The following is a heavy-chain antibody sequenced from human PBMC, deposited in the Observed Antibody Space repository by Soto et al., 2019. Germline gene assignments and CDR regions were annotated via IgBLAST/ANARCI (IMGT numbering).Heavy chain of an antibody. CDR3: AKVLFPSGRANYFDY. CDR2: ISGSGGST. J-gene: IGHJ4*02. V-gene: IGHV3-23*01. Sequence: GGSLRLSCAASGFTFSSYAMSWVRQAPGKGLEWVSAISGSGGSTYYADSVKGRFTISRDNSKNTLYLQMNSLRAEDTAVYYCAKVLFPSGRANYFDYWGQGTLVTVSS. D-gene: IGHD2-21*01. CDR1: GFTFSSYA.